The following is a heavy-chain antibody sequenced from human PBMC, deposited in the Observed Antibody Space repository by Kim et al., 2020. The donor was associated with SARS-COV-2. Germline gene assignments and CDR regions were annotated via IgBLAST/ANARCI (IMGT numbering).Heavy chain of an antibody. Sequence: ADSVKGRFSISRDNSKNTLYLQMNSLRAEDTAVYYCARGGVGELLHVCDYWGQGTLVTVSS. V-gene: IGHV3-30*07. J-gene: IGHJ4*02. CDR3: ARGGVGELLHVCDY. D-gene: IGHD3-10*01.